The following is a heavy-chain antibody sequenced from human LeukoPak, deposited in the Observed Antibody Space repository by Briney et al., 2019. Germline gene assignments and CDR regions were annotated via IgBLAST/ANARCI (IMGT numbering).Heavy chain of an antibody. V-gene: IGHV3-74*01. CDR1: GFTFSNYW. CDR3: ARVHGDFDY. J-gene: IGHJ4*02. D-gene: IGHD4-17*01. Sequence: PGGSLRLSCAASGFTFSNYWMHWVRQAPGKGLVWVSRIGGDGSSTTYADSVKGRFTISRDNAKNTLYLQMNSLSAEDTAVYYCARVHGDFDYWGQGTLVTVSS. CDR2: IGGDGSST.